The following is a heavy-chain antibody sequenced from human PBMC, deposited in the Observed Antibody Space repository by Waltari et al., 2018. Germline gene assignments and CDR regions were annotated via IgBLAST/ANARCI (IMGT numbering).Heavy chain of an antibody. Sequence: EVQLVESGGGLVQPGGSLRLSCAAPGFTFGGSWMSWVRQAPGKGLEWVANIKQDGSATYYGDSVKGRFTISRDNAKNTLYLQMNSLRAEDTAVYYCARRVPFDYWGQGTLVTVSS. CDR1: GFTFGGSW. V-gene: IGHV3-7*01. CDR3: ARRVPFDY. CDR2: IKQDGSAT. J-gene: IGHJ4*02.